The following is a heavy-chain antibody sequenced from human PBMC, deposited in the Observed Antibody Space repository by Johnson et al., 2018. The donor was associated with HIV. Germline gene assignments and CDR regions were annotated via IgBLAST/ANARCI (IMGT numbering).Heavy chain of an antibody. CDR3: AGMTTVTTVGAFDI. Sequence: VQLVESGGGLVQPGGSLRLSCAASGFTVSSNYMSWVRQAPGKGLEWVSVIYSGGSTYYADSVTGRFTISRDNSKNTLYLQMNSLRAEDTAVYYCAGMTTVTTVGAFDIWGQGTMVTVSS. CDR1: GFTVSSNY. D-gene: IGHD4-11*01. CDR2: IYSGGST. J-gene: IGHJ3*02. V-gene: IGHV3-66*02.